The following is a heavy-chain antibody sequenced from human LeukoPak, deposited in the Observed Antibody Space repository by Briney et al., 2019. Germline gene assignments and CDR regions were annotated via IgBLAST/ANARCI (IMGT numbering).Heavy chain of an antibody. CDR3: ARVGAIAARKGDFDY. J-gene: IGHJ4*02. CDR1: GGSISSSSYY. CDR2: IYYSGST. D-gene: IGHD6-6*01. Sequence: SETLSLTCTVSGGSISSSSYYWGWIRQPPGKGLEWIGSIYYSGSTYYNPSLKSRVTISVDTSKNQFSLKLSSVTAADTAVYYCARVGAIAARKGDFDYWGQGTLVTVSS. V-gene: IGHV4-39*07.